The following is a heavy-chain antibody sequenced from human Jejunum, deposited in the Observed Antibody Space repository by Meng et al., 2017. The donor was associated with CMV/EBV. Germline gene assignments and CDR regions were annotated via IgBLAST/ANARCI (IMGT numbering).Heavy chain of an antibody. CDR2: IKQDGSEK. D-gene: IGHD3-3*01. CDR3: ARVDVLRFLEWLLGSHYYFDY. V-gene: IGHV3-7*01. Sequence: SYWMSWVRQAPGKGLEWVANIKQDGSEKYYVDSVKGRFTISRDNAKNSLYLQMNSLRAEDTAVYYCARVDVLRFLEWLLGSHYYFDYWGQGTLVTVSS. CDR1: SYW. J-gene: IGHJ4*02.